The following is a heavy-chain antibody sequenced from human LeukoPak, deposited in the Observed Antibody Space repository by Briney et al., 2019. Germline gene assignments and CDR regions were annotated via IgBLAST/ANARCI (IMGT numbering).Heavy chain of an antibody. CDR1: GFTFTSYG. Sequence: GGSLRLSCAASGFTFTSYGMHWVRQAPGKGLEWVAVISYDGSNKYYADSVKGRFTISRDNSKSTLYLQMNSLRAEDTALYYCAKDISPYDILTGYYDYWGQGTLVTVSS. CDR3: AKDISPYDILTGYYDY. CDR2: ISYDGSNK. J-gene: IGHJ4*02. V-gene: IGHV3-30*18. D-gene: IGHD3-9*01.